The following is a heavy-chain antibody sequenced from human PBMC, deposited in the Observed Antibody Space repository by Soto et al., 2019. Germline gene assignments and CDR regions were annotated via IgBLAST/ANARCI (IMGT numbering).Heavy chain of an antibody. J-gene: IGHJ5*02. CDR2: IYHSGST. CDR3: ARVYYYDTIGLDL. V-gene: IGHV4-4*02. D-gene: IGHD3-22*01. Sequence: PSETLSLTCTVSGGSISSYYWSWVRQPPGKGLEWIGEIYHSGSTNYNPSLKSRVTISVDKSKNQFSLKLSSVTAADTAVYYCARVYYYDTIGLDLWGQGTLVTVSS. CDR1: GGSISSYY.